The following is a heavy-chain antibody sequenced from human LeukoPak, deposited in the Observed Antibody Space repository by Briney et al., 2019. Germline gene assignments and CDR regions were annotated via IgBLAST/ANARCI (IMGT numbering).Heavy chain of an antibody. J-gene: IGHJ6*03. V-gene: IGHV4-34*01. D-gene: IGHD5-18*01. CDR3: ARERGRSYGSVPYYYYYMDV. CDR2: INQSGST. CDR1: GGSFSDYD. Sequence: PSETLSLTCSVYGGSFSDYDWSWIRQPPGKGLEWIGEINQSGSTNENPSLKSRVTMSVDTSKNQFSLKLSSVTAADTAVYYCARERGRSYGSVPYYYYYMDVWGKGTTVTVSS.